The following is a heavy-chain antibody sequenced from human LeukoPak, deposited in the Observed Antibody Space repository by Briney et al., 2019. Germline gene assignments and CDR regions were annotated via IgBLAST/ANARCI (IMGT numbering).Heavy chain of an antibody. CDR2: IYSGGST. Sequence: GGSLRLSCAASGFTVSSNYMSWVRQAPGKGLEWVSFIYSGGSTYYADSVKGRFTISRDNSKNTLYLQMNSLRAEDTAVYYCARDIGSSGSFGYFDYWGQGTLVTVSS. D-gene: IGHD1-26*01. V-gene: IGHV3-53*01. CDR1: GFTVSSNY. J-gene: IGHJ4*02. CDR3: ARDIGSSGSFGYFDY.